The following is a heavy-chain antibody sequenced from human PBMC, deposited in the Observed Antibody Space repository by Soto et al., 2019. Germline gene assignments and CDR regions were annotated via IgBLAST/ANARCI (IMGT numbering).Heavy chain of an antibody. V-gene: IGHV3-33*01. D-gene: IGHD3-22*01. Sequence: GGSLRLSCAASGVTSSSYGMHWVRQAPGKGLEWVAVIWYDGSNKYYADSVKGRFTISRDNSKNTLYLQINSLRAEDTAVYYCARVGRSRYSPRYWGQGTLVTVSS. CDR3: ARVGRSRYSPRY. J-gene: IGHJ4*02. CDR1: GVTSSSYG. CDR2: IWYDGSNK.